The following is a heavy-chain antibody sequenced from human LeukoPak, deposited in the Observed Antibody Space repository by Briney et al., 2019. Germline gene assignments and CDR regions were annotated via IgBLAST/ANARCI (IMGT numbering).Heavy chain of an antibody. CDR3: VRDGGTFILESETDRHNWLDP. D-gene: IGHD3-16*01. J-gene: IGHJ5*02. Sequence: PSQTLSLTCTVSGDSISSAGFYWSWIRQPGGKGLEWIVRMQTSEIVSYNPSLRSRVTISIDTSKNQFSLRLTSVTAADTAVYYCVRDGGTFILESETDRHNWLDPWGQGSLVTVSS. CDR2: MQTSEIV. V-gene: IGHV4-61*02. CDR1: GDSISSAGFY.